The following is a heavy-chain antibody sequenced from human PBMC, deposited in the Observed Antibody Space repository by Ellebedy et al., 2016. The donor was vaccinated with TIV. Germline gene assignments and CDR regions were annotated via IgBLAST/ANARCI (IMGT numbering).Heavy chain of an antibody. Sequence: SLKISCAASGFTFDDYAMHWVRQAPGKGLEWVSGISWNSGSIGYADSVKGRFTISRDNAKNSLYLQMNSLRAEDTALYYCAKAGGSPSYYYYGMDVWGQGTTVTVSS. CDR3: AKAGGSPSYYYYGMDV. J-gene: IGHJ6*02. CDR1: GFTFDDYA. V-gene: IGHV3-9*01. D-gene: IGHD3-16*01. CDR2: ISWNSGSI.